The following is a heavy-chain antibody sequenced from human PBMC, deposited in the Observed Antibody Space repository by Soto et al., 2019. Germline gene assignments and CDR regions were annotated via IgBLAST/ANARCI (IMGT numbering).Heavy chain of an antibody. V-gene: IGHV3-53*01. J-gene: IGHJ3*02. CDR1: GFTVSSNY. Sequence: EVQLVESGGGLIQPGGSLRLSCAASGFTVSSNYMSWVRQAPGKGLEWVSVIYSGGSTYYADSVKGRFTISRDNSKNTLYLQMNSLRAEDSAVYYCARDGYCSGGSCYRDDAFDIWGQGTMVTVSS. CDR3: ARDGYCSGGSCYRDDAFDI. D-gene: IGHD2-15*01. CDR2: IYSGGST.